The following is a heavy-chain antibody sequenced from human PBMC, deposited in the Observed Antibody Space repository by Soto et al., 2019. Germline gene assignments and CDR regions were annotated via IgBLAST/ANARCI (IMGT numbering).Heavy chain of an antibody. CDR1: GVSISSGGYS. V-gene: IGHV4-30-2*01. CDR2: IYQSGST. Sequence: QLQLQESGSGLVKPSQTLSLTCAVSGVSISSGGYSWSWIRQPPGKGLEWLGYIYQSGSTYYTPSLESRVTISVDRSRNQFSLKLSSVTAADTAVYYCASRDGYKIDWYFDLWGRGTLVTVSS. CDR3: ASRDGYKIDWYFDL. D-gene: IGHD5-12*01. J-gene: IGHJ2*01.